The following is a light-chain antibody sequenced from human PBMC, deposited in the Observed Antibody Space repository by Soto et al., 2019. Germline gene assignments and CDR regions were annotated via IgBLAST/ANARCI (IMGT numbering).Light chain of an antibody. Sequence: QSALTQPASVSGSPGQSITISCTGTSSDIGFYNFVSWYQQYPGRAPTLMIYEVTNRPSGVSIRFSGSKSGNTASLTISGLLVEDEAHYYWSSYTSSRTRVFGTGTKVTVL. CDR2: EVT. J-gene: IGLJ1*01. CDR3: SSYTSSRTRV. CDR1: SSDIGFYNF. V-gene: IGLV2-14*01.